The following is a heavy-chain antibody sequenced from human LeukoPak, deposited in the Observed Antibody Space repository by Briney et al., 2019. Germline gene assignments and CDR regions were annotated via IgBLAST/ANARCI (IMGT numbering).Heavy chain of an antibody. CDR1: GVSISSGGYS. Sequence: SETLSLTCAVSGVSISSGGYSWSWIRQPPGKGLEWIGYIYHSGSTYYNPSLKSRVTISVDRSKNQFSLKLSSVTAADTAAYYCARVISNVDAFDIWGQGTMVTVSS. J-gene: IGHJ3*02. D-gene: IGHD3-3*02. V-gene: IGHV4-30-2*01. CDR2: IYHSGST. CDR3: ARVISNVDAFDI.